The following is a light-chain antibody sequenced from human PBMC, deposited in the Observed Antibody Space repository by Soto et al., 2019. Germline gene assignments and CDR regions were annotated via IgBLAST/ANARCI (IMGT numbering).Light chain of an antibody. CDR3: QQSYSTAWT. CDR1: QNNRNY. J-gene: IGKJ1*01. V-gene: IGKV1-39*01. Sequence: DIQMTQSPSSLSASVGDRVTITCRASQNNRNYLNWYQQKPGKAPKLLIYAAYNLQNWVPSRFSGSGSGTDFTLTISSLQPEDFATYYCQQSYSTAWTFGQGTKVEIK. CDR2: AAY.